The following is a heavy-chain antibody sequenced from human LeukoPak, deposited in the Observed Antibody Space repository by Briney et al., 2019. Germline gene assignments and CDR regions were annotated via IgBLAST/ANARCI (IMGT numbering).Heavy chain of an antibody. D-gene: IGHD3-10*01. CDR1: GFTFSSYG. J-gene: IGHJ5*02. CDR2: IWYDGSNK. V-gene: IGHV3-33*01. Sequence: GGSLRLSCAASGFTFSSYGMHWVRQAPGKGLEWVAVIWYDGSNKYYADSVEGRFTISRDNSKNTLYLQMNSLRAEDTAVYYCARGSLLLWFGSGNTRDWFDPWGQGTLVTVSS. CDR3: ARGSLLLWFGSGNTRDWFDP.